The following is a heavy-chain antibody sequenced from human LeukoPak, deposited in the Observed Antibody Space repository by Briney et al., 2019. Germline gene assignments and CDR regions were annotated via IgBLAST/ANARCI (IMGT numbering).Heavy chain of an antibody. Sequence: GASVKVSCKASGYTFTSSDINWVRQAPGQGLEWMGWMNPNSGKTGYARKFQGRVTMTKNTSISTAYMEVSSLGHEDTAIYYCARGRPGLASAGTYDFWGQGTLITVSS. V-gene: IGHV1-8*01. D-gene: IGHD6-13*01. J-gene: IGHJ4*02. CDR2: MNPNSGKT. CDR3: ARGRPGLASAGTYDF. CDR1: GYTFTSSD.